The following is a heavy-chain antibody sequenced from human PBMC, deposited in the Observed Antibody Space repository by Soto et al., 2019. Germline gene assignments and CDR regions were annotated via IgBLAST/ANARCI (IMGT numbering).Heavy chain of an antibody. J-gene: IGHJ6*03. CDR2: IYYSGST. V-gene: IGHV4-59*08. D-gene: IGHD6-6*01. CDR3: ARHFGSSPEFYYYYYYMDV. CDR1: GGSISSYY. Sequence: SETLSLTCTVSGGSISSYYWSWIRQPPGKGLEWIGYIYYSGSTNYNPSLKSRVTISVDTSKNQFSLKLSSVTAADTAVYYCARHFGSSPEFYYYYYYMDVWGKGTTVTVSS.